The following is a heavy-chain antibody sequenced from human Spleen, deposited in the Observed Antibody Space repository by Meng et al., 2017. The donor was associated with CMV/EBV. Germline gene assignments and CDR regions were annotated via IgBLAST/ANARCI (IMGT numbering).Heavy chain of an antibody. D-gene: IGHD3-3*01. CDR3: ARSAYDFWSGYPLDGMDA. CDR2: ISSSSNYT. J-gene: IGHJ6*02. CDR1: GFSFSTYD. Sequence: GESLKISCAASGFSFSTYDMHWVRQAPGKGLEWVSSISSSSNYTYYADSVKGRFTISRDNAKKSLYLQVNSPRAEDTAVYYCARSAYDFWSGYPLDGMDAWGQGTAVTVSS. V-gene: IGHV3-21*01.